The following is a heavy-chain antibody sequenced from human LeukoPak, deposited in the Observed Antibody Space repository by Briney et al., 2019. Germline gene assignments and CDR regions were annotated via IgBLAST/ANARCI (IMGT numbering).Heavy chain of an antibody. Sequence: GGSLRLSCAASGFTFSKYSMTWVRQAPGKGLEWVSYISSTSSIIHYADSVKGRFTISRDNGKNSLYLQMNSLRAEETAVYSCAELGITMIGGVWGKGTTVTISS. CDR1: GFTFSKYS. CDR2: ISSTSSII. D-gene: IGHD3-10*02. V-gene: IGHV3-48*01. J-gene: IGHJ6*04. CDR3: AELGITMIGGV.